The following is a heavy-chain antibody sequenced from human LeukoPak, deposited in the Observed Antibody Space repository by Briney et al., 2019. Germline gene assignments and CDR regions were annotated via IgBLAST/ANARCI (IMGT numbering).Heavy chain of an antibody. Sequence: GGSLRLSCAASGFTFSSYTMHWVRQAPGKGLEWVAVTSYDGSNKYYADSVKGRFTISRDNSKNTLYLEMNSLRAEDTAVFYCARDCRSVSCYSVDYWGQGTLVTASS. D-gene: IGHD2-15*01. CDR1: GFTFSSYT. V-gene: IGHV3-30-3*01. CDR2: TSYDGSNK. J-gene: IGHJ4*02. CDR3: ARDCRSVSCYSVDY.